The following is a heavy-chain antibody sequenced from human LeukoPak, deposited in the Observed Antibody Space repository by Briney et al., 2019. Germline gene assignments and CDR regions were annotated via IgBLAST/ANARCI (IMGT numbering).Heavy chain of an antibody. CDR3: ARAPNWDRPFDY. CDR2: LYKSGIT. D-gene: IGHD7-27*01. V-gene: IGHV4-59*02. J-gene: IGHJ4*02. Sequence: PGWSLRLSCATSGFTVSIYALTWVRQAPGKGLEWIGYLYKSGITNSIPSLESRVTISVDTPKNQFSLRLSSVTSADTAVYYCARAPNWDRPFDYWGQGTLVTVSS. CDR1: GFTVSIYA.